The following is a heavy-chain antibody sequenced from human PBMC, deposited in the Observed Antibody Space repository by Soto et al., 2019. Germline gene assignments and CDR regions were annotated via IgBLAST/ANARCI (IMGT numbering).Heavy chain of an antibody. D-gene: IGHD6-13*01. CDR1: GYTFTSYG. V-gene: IGHV1-18*01. CDR3: ARPYSSSWYYYYGMDV. J-gene: IGHJ6*02. CDR2: ISAYNGNT. Sequence: ASMKVSCKASGYTFTSYGISWVRQAPGQGLEWMGWISAYNGNTNYAQKLQGRVTMTTDTSTSTAYMELRSLRSDDTAVYYCARPYSSSWYYYYGMDVWGQGTTVTVSS.